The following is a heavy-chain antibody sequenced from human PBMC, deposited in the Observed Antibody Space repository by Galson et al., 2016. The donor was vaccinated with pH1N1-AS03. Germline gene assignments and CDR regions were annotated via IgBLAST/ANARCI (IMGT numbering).Heavy chain of an antibody. J-gene: IGHJ3*02. D-gene: IGHD1-26*01. Sequence: SLRLSCAASGFTFNHYSTNWVRQASGKGLEWVSYISSDSTAIYYADSVKGRFTISRDNAKNSLYLQMNSLTAEDTAIYYCARTSGAYFGSAFDIWGQGTMVTVSS. CDR2: ISSDSTAI. CDR1: GFTFNHYS. CDR3: ARTSGAYFGSAFDI. V-gene: IGHV3-48*04.